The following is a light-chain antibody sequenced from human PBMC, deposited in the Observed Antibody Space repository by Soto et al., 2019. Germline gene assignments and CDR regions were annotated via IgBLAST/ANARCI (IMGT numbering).Light chain of an antibody. V-gene: IGKV3-20*01. J-gene: IGKJ5*01. CDR3: HHYGSSPLT. Sequence: PATLAVSPGDTATLSCRASQSLGGNLAWYQQKPGQAPRLLIYAASTRATGVPSRFSGSGSGTDFTLTISRLEPEDFAVYYCHHYGSSPLTFGQGTRLEIK. CDR1: QSLGGN. CDR2: AAS.